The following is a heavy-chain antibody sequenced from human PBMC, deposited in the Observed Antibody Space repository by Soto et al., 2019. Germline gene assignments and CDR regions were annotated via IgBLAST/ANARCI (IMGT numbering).Heavy chain of an antibody. CDR1: GYTFTHYG. CDR2: INSFSGDT. J-gene: IGHJ2*01. V-gene: IGHV1-18*01. Sequence: QVQLVQSGAEVKKPGASVKVSCKASGYTFTHYGITWVRQAPGQGLEWMGWINSFSGDTNYPQKLQGRLTMTTDTSTNTVYMELRNLRADDTAVYYGARDLPSGGKYWYFDIWGRGTLVTVSS. CDR3: ARDLPSGGKYWYFDI. D-gene: IGHD2-15*01.